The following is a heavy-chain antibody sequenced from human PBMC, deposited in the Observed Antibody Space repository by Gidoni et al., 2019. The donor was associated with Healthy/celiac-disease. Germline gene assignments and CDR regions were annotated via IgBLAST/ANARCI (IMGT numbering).Heavy chain of an antibody. V-gene: IGHV3-7*01. CDR3: ARYYDSSGYYSHYYYGMDV. J-gene: IGHJ6*02. CDR2: IKQDGSEK. D-gene: IGHD3-22*01. CDR1: GFTFSSYG. Sequence: EVQLVESGGGLVQPGGSLRLSCAASGFTFSSYGMSWVRQAPGKGLEWVANIKQDGSEKYYVDSVKGRFTISRDNAKNSLYLQMNSLRAEDTAVYYCARYYDSSGYYSHYYYGMDVWGQGTTVTVSS.